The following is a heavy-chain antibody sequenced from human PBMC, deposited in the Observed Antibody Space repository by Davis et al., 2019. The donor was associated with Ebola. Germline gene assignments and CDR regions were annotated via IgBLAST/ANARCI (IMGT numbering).Heavy chain of an antibody. Sequence: ASVKVSCKTSGYAFMDYYIHWLRHAPGQGLEWMGWINPASGGATYIGKFQGRVTMTSDTSTTTAYMELTGLRSDDTAVYYCARGSSFWGGYLMAYFEYWGQGTVVTV. CDR3: ARGSSFWGGYLMAYFEY. V-gene: IGHV1-2*02. D-gene: IGHD3-3*01. J-gene: IGHJ4*02. CDR1: GYAFMDYY. CDR2: INPASGGA.